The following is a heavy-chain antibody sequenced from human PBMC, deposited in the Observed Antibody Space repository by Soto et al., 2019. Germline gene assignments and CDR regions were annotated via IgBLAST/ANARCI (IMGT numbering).Heavy chain of an antibody. Sequence: SETLSLTCTVSGDSISSSSHYWGWIRQSPGKGLEWIGSIYYSGSTHYNPSLKSRVTISGDSSKNQFSLRVNSVTAADTAVYYCARLYCSSSTCDSWFDPWGQGTLVTVSS. V-gene: IGHV4-39*01. CDR1: GDSISSSSHY. CDR3: ARLYCSSSTCDSWFDP. J-gene: IGHJ5*02. D-gene: IGHD2-2*01. CDR2: IYYSGST.